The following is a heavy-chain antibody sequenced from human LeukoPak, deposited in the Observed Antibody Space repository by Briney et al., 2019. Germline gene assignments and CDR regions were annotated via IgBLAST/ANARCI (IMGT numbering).Heavy chain of an antibody. CDR1: GGTFSSYA. D-gene: IGHD2-2*01. Sequence: SVKVSCKASGGTFSSYAISWVRQAPGQGLEWMGRIIPIFGIANYAQKFQGRVTITADKSTSTAYMELSSLRSEDTAVYYCARDRVVVVPAAGFDPWGQGTLVAVSS. CDR2: IIPIFGIA. J-gene: IGHJ5*02. V-gene: IGHV1-69*04. CDR3: ARDRVVVVPAAGFDP.